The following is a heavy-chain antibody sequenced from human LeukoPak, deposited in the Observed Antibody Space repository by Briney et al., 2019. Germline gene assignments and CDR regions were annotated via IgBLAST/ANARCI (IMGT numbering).Heavy chain of an antibody. V-gene: IGHV5-51*01. CDR2: IYPGDSDP. Sequence: GEPLKISCKGSGYRFTSYSSGWVRQIPGKGLGGMGIIYPGDSDPRYSRSFQGQVTISVDKSISTAYLQWSSLKASDTAMYYCAKQQGLYDAFDFWGQGTMVTVSS. D-gene: IGHD6-13*01. J-gene: IGHJ3*01. CDR3: AKQQGLYDAFDF. CDR1: GYRFTSYS.